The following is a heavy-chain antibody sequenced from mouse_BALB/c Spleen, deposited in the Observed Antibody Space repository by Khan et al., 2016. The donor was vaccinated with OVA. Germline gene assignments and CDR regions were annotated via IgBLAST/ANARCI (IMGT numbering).Heavy chain of an antibody. CDR1: GYTFTSYV. Sequence: VRLQQSGPELVKPGASVKMSCKASGYTFTSYVMHWVKQKPGQGLEWIGYIYPFNGDTKYNEKFKDKATLTSDKSSSTAYMELSSLTSEDSAVYCCAPVGTYYVSFAYWGQGTLVTVSA. V-gene: IGHV1S136*01. D-gene: IGHD1-1*01. CDR2: IYPFNGDT. CDR3: APVGTYYVSFAY. J-gene: IGHJ3*01.